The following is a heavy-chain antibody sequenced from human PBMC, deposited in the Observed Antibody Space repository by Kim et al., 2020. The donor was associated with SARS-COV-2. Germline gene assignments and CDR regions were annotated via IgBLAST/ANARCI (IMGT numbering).Heavy chain of an antibody. CDR3: VNNGDLFFYY. CDR2: ST. D-gene: IGHD3-10*01. J-gene: IGHJ4*02. V-gene: IGHV3-23*01. Sequence: STYYAESAKGRFTIARDSSKNMLFLQMNSLRAEDTAVYYCVNNGDLFFYYWGQGTLVTVSS.